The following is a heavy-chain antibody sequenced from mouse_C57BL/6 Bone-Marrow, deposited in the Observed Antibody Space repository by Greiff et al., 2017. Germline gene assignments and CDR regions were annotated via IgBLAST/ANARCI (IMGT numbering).Heavy chain of an antibody. Sequence: QVQLKESGPELVKPGASVKLSCKASGYTFTSYWMHWVKQRPGQGLEWIGMIHPNSGSTNYNEKFKSKATLTVDKSSSTAYMQLSSLTSEDSAVYYCARLLRPYFDYWGQGTTLTVSS. CDR3: ARLLRPYFDY. CDR1: GYTFTSYW. J-gene: IGHJ2*01. CDR2: IHPNSGST. D-gene: IGHD1-1*01. V-gene: IGHV1-64*01.